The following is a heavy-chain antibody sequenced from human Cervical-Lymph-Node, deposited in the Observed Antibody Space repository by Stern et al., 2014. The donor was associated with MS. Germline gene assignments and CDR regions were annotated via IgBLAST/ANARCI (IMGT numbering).Heavy chain of an antibody. CDR1: GFTFSRYA. CDR3: ASAYSSSHYYFDY. J-gene: IGHJ4*02. Sequence: MQLVESGGGVVQPGRSLRLSCAASGFTFSRYAMHCVRQAPGKGLEWVALIWHDGSNPYYADSVTGRFTIARDNFKNTLYLQMNSLRAEDTAVYYCASAYSSSHYYFDYWGQGTLVTVSS. V-gene: IGHV3-33*01. CDR2: IWHDGSNP. D-gene: IGHD6-13*01.